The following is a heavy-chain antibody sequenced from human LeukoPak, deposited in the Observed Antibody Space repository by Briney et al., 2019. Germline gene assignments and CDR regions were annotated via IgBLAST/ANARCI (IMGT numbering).Heavy chain of an antibody. J-gene: IGHJ3*02. CDR2: ISPSGDIT. CDR1: GFTFSNNG. V-gene: IGHV3-21*01. D-gene: IGHD3-22*01. CDR3: ARDLLVVVFAFDI. Sequence: GGTLRLSCAASGFTFSNNGMNWVHQAPGKGLEWVSGISPSGDITYYADSVKGRFTISRDNAKNSLYLQMNSLRAEDTAVYYCARDLLVVVFAFDIWGQGTMVTVSS.